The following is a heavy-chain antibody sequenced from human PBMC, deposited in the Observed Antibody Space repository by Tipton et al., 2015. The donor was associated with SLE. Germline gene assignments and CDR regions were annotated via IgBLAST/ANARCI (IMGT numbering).Heavy chain of an antibody. CDR1: GFTVSSNY. CDR3: ARGKGGWYYFDY. V-gene: IGHV3-66*02. Sequence: SLRLSCAASGFTVSSNYMSWVRQAPGKGLEWVSVVYSGGSTYYADSVKGRFTISRDNSKNTLYLQMNSLRAEDTAVYYCARGKGGWYYFDYWGQGTLVTVSS. J-gene: IGHJ4*02. D-gene: IGHD6-19*01. CDR2: VYSGGST.